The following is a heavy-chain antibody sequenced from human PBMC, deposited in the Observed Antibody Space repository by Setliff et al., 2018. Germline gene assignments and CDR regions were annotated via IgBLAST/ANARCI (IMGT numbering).Heavy chain of an antibody. Sequence: NPSETLSLTCTVSGGSISSYYWSWIRQSPGKGLEWIGYVYYSGSATYNPSLKSQVTISVDTSKNQFSLKVRSVTAADTAVYYCARQYCSGGTCYFDYWGQGTLVTVSS. CDR3: ARQYCSGGTCYFDY. J-gene: IGHJ4*02. V-gene: IGHV4-59*01. CDR1: GGSISSYY. CDR2: VYYSGSA. D-gene: IGHD2-15*01.